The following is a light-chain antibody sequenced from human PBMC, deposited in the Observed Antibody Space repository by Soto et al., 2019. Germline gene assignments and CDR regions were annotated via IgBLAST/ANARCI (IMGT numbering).Light chain of an antibody. J-gene: IGKJ1*01. Sequence: IQMTQSPSTLSSSLGDRVTITCRASQSISSWLAWYQQKPGKAPKLLIYKASSLKSGVPSRFSVSGSGTEFTLTLSSLKHDDCATYDGQHYNSYSEAFCQGTKVDIK. CDR2: KAS. CDR1: QSISSW. V-gene: IGKV1-5*03. CDR3: QHYNSYSEA.